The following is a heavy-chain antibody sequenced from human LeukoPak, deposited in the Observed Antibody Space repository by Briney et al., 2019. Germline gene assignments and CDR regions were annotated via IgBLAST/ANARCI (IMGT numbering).Heavy chain of an antibody. CDR3: AKDSYDIMTGGFYY. CDR2: IRSSGRTI. CDR1: GLTFSSYE. Sequence: GGSLRLSCAASGLTFSSYEMNWVRQAPGKGLEWVSYIRSSGRTIYYADSVKGRLTISRHNAKNSLHLQMNSQRAEHTVVFYCAKDSYDIMTGGFYYWGDGALVTVSS. D-gene: IGHD3-9*01. V-gene: IGHV3-48*03. J-gene: IGHJ4*01.